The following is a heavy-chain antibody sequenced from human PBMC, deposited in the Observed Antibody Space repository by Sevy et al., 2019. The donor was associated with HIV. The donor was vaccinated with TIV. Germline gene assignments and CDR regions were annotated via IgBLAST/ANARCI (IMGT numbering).Heavy chain of an antibody. V-gene: IGHV1-2*02. CDR3: ARGMATGPYYFDY. J-gene: IGHJ4*02. D-gene: IGHD5-12*01. CDR1: GYTFTGYY. Sequence: ASLKVSCKASGYTFTGYYMHWVRQAPGQGLEWMGWINPNSGGTNYAQKFQGRVTMTRDTSISTAYMELSRLRSDDTAVYYCARGMATGPYYFDYWGQGTLVTVSS. CDR2: INPNSGGT.